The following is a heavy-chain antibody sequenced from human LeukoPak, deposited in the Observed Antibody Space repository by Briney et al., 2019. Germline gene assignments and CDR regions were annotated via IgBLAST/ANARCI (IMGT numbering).Heavy chain of an antibody. J-gene: IGHJ4*02. CDR2: MYYSRST. D-gene: IGHD3-10*01. V-gene: IGHV4-59*08. Sequence: SETLSLTCTVSGGSISGYYYNWIRQPPGKGLEWIGYMYYSRSTNYNPSLKSRATISMDTSKNQFSLKLNSVTAADTAVYYCARQIAWGVGRFDYWGQGTLATVSA. CDR1: GGSISGYY. CDR3: ARQIAWGVGRFDY.